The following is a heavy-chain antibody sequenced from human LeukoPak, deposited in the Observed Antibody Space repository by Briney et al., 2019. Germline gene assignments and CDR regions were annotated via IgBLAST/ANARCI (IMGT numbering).Heavy chain of an antibody. CDR1: GGSISSYY. CDR2: IYYSGGT. CDR3: ARGGYYTLEYYYYMDV. Sequence: KPSETLSLTCTVSGGSISSYYWSWIRQPPGEGLEWIGYIYYSGGTNYNPSLKSRVTISVDTSKNQFSLKLTSMTAADTAVYYCARGGYYTLEYYYYMDVWGKGTTVTVSS. J-gene: IGHJ6*03. V-gene: IGHV4-59*01. D-gene: IGHD3-3*01.